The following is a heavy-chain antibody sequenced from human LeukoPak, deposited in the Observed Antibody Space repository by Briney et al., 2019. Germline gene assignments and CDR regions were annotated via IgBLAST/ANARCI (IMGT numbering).Heavy chain of an antibody. V-gene: IGHV3-9*03. D-gene: IGHD6-13*01. Sequence: PGGSLRLSCAASGFTFDDYAMHWVRQAPGKGLEWVSGISWNSGSIGYADSVEGRFTISRDNAKNSLYLQMNSLRAEDMALYYCAKAAGTGLGAFDIWGQGTMVTVSS. CDR1: GFTFDDYA. J-gene: IGHJ3*02. CDR3: AKAAGTGLGAFDI. CDR2: ISWNSGSI.